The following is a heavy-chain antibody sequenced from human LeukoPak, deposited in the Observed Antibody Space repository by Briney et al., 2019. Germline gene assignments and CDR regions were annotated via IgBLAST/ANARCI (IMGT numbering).Heavy chain of an antibody. CDR2: IYYSGST. D-gene: IGHD6-13*01. V-gene: IGHV4-59*08. Sequence: TSETLSLTCTVSGGSISSYYWSWIRQPPGKGLEWIGYIYYSGSTNYNPSLKSRVTISVDTSKNQFSLKLSSVTAADTAVYYCASTSSSWPNFDYWGQGTLVTVSS. J-gene: IGHJ4*02. CDR1: GGSISSYY. CDR3: ASTSSSWPNFDY.